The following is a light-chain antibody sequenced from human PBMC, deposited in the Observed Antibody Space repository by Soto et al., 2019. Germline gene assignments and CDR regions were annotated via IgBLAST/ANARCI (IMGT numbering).Light chain of an antibody. CDR2: GAS. CDR1: QSVSNNY. J-gene: IGKJ1*01. CDR3: QQYGSSGT. V-gene: IGKV3-20*01. Sequence: EIVLTQSPGTLSLSPGEGATLSCRASQSVSNNYLAWYQQKPGQAPRLLIYGASNRATGIPDRFSGSGSGTDFTLTFSRLEPEDFAVYYCQQYGSSGTFGQGTKVDIK.